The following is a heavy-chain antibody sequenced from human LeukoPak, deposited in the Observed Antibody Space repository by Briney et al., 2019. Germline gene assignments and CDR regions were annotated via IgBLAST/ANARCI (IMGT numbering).Heavy chain of an antibody. CDR3: ARLFMQRLAVYWYFDL. D-gene: IGHD6-25*01. V-gene: IGHV3-7*01. Sequence: PGGSLRLSCAASGFTFGNHWMTWVRQAPGKGLEWVANIKHDETEKYFMDSVKGRFTISRDNAENSLYLHMNSLRADDTAVYYCARLFMQRLAVYWYFDLWGRGTLVTVSS. CDR2: IKHDETEK. J-gene: IGHJ2*01. CDR1: GFTFGNHW.